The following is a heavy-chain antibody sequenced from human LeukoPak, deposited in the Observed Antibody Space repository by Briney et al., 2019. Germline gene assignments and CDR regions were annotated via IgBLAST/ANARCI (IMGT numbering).Heavy chain of an antibody. CDR3: AKDNSSSFDY. Sequence: GGSLRLSCAASVFTVSSNHMSWVRQAPGKGLEWVSVIYSGGSTYYADSVKGRFTISRDNSKNTLYLQMNSLRAEDTAVYYCAKDNSSSFDYWGQGTLVTVSS. CDR1: VFTVSSNH. J-gene: IGHJ4*02. V-gene: IGHV3-53*05. CDR2: IYSGGST. D-gene: IGHD6-13*01.